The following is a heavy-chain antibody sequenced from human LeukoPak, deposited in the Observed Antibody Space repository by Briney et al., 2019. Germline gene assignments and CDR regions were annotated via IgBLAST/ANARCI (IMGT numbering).Heavy chain of an antibody. Sequence: GGSLRLSCAASGFTFSSYAMHWVRQTPGKGLEWVAVISYDGSNKYYADSVKGRFTISRDNSKNTLYLQMNSLRAEDTAVYYCARDRILRYFDWSLDYWGQGTLVTVSS. CDR2: ISYDGSNK. J-gene: IGHJ4*02. CDR3: ARDRILRYFDWSLDY. V-gene: IGHV3-30-3*01. CDR1: GFTFSSYA. D-gene: IGHD3-9*01.